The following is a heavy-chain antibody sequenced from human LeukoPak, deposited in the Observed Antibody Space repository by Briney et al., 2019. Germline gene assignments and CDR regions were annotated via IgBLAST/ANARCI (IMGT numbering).Heavy chain of an antibody. V-gene: IGHV4-39*01. D-gene: IGHD1-26*01. J-gene: IGHJ4*02. Sequence: PSETLSLTCTVSGGSISSSSYYWGWIRQPPGKGLEWIGSIYYSGSTYCNPSLKSRVTISVDTSKNQFSLKLSSVTAADTAVYYCARLIVHFDYWGQGTLVTVSS. CDR2: IYYSGST. CDR1: GGSISSSSYY. CDR3: ARLIVHFDY.